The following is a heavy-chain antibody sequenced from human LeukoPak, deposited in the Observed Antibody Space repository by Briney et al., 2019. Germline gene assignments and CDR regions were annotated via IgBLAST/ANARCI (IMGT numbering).Heavy chain of an antibody. CDR1: GYTFTSYG. Sequence: GASVKVSCKASGYTFTSYGISWVRQAPGQGLEWMGIINPSGGSTNYAQKFQGRVTMTRDMSTSTVYMELSSLRSEDTAVYYCARGSRPVYNLLTGKRYFDYWGQGTLLTVSS. V-gene: IGHV1-46*01. J-gene: IGHJ4*02. CDR2: INPSGGST. CDR3: ARGSRPVYNLLTGKRYFDY. D-gene: IGHD3-9*01.